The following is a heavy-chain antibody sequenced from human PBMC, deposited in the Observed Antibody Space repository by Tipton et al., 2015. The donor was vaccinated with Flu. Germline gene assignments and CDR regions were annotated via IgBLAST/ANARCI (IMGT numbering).Heavy chain of an antibody. Sequence: SLRLSCAASGFTFSSYEMNWVRQAPGKGLEWVSYISSSGSTIYYADSVKGRFTISRDNAKNSLYLQMNSLRAEDTAVYYCARGSYYGSGSYYYYYYYGMDVWGQGTTVTVSS. CDR3: ARGSYYGSGSYYYYYYYGMDV. J-gene: IGHJ6*02. V-gene: IGHV3-48*03. CDR2: ISSSGSTI. CDR1: GFTFSSYE. D-gene: IGHD3-10*01.